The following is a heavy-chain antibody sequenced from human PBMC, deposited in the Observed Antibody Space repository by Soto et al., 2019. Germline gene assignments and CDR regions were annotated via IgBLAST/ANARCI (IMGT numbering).Heavy chain of an antibody. D-gene: IGHD1-26*01. CDR1: GGSISSGGYY. V-gene: IGHV4-31*03. CDR3: ASSTLDYYYMDV. J-gene: IGHJ6*03. Sequence: SETLSLTCTVSGGSISSGGYYWSWIRQHPGKGLEWIGYIYHSGSTYYNPSLKSRVTISVDTSKNQFSLKLSSVTAADTAVYYCASSTLDYYYMDVWGKGTTVTVSS. CDR2: IYHSGST.